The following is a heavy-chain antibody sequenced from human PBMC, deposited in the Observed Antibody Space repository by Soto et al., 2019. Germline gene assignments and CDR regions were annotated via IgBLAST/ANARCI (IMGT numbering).Heavy chain of an antibody. J-gene: IGHJ5*02. CDR1: GSSISSYY. V-gene: IGHV4-59*01. Sequence: SETLSLTCTVSGSSISSYYWSWIRQPPGKGLEWIGYIYYSGSTNYNPSLKSRVTISVDTSKNQFSLKLSSVTAADTAVYYCARVASSGWYWFDPWGQGTLVTVSS. D-gene: IGHD6-19*01. CDR2: IYYSGST. CDR3: ARVASSGWYWFDP.